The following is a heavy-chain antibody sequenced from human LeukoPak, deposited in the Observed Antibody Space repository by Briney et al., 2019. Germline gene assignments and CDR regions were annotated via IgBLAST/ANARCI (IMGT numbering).Heavy chain of an antibody. CDR1: GGTFSSYA. J-gene: IGHJ3*02. CDR2: IIPIFGTA. Sequence: SVKVSCMASGGTFSSYAISWVRQAPGQGLEWMGGIIPIFGTANYAQKFQGRVTITADESTSTAYMELSSLRSEDTAVYYCARVTGASPFDAFDIWGQGTMVTVSS. CDR3: ARVTGASPFDAFDI. V-gene: IGHV1-69*13. D-gene: IGHD7-27*01.